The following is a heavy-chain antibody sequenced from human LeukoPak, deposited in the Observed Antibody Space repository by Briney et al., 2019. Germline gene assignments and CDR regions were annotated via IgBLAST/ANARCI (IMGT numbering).Heavy chain of an antibody. CDR2: IYHSGST. J-gene: IGHJ6*03. V-gene: IGHV4-4*02. D-gene: IGHD3-10*01. CDR3: ARDVYYYGSGSPVYYYYYMDV. Sequence: SETLSLTCAVSGGSIISSNWWSWVRQPPGKGLEWIGEIYHSGSTNYNPSLKSRVTISVDTSKNQFSLKLSFVTAADTAVYYCARDVYYYGSGSPVYYYYYMDVWGKGTTVTVSS. CDR1: GGSIISSNW.